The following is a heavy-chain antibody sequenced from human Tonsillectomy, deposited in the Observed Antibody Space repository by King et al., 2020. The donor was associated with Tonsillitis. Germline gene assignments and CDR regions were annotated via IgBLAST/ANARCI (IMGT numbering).Heavy chain of an antibody. CDR3: SKGLSSAPAVFYFDL. V-gene: IGHV3-9*01. CDR1: GISFGAYN. D-gene: IGHD2-2*01. Sequence: QLVQSGGDLVQPGTSLRLSCAASGISFGAYNFHWVRQAPGKGLEWVARISWNSGRIGYAESVRGRFTISRDNAKNSLYLQMNSLRPEDTALYFCSKGLSSAPAVFYFDLWGQGTLVTVSS. J-gene: IGHJ4*02. CDR2: ISWNSGRI.